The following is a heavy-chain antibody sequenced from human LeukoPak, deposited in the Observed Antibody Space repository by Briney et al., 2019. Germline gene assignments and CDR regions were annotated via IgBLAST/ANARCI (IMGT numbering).Heavy chain of an antibody. D-gene: IGHD2-2*01. CDR2: LSGSGGST. Sequence: GGSLRLSCAASGFTFSSFAMRWVRQAPGKGLEWVSALSGSGGSTYYADSVKGRFTISRDNSKNTLYLQMNSLRAEDTAVYYCAKWAVGYCSSTSCYYDYWGQGTLVTVSS. V-gene: IGHV3-23*01. CDR3: AKWAVGYCSSTSCYYDY. J-gene: IGHJ4*02. CDR1: GFTFSSFA.